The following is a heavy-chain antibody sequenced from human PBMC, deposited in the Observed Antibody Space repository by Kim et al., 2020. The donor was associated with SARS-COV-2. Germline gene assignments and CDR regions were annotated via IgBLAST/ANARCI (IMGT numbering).Heavy chain of an antibody. V-gene: IGHV3-23*01. CDR3: AKALLWFGDLPSFDY. Sequence: ESVKGRFTISRDNSKNTLYLQINSLRAEDTAEYYCAKALLWFGDLPSFDYWGQGTLVTVSS. D-gene: IGHD3-10*01. J-gene: IGHJ4*02.